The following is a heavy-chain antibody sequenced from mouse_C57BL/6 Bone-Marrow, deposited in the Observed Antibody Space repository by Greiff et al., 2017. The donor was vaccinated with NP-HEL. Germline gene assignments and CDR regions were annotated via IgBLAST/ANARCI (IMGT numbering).Heavy chain of an antibody. CDR2: IYPRSGNT. J-gene: IGHJ4*01. Sequence: QVQLQQSGAELARPGASVKLSCKASGYTFTSYGISWVKQRTGQGLEWIGEIYPRSGNTYYNEKFKGKATPTADKSSSTAYMELRSLTSEDSEVCICARRRLYAMDYWGQGTSVTVSS. V-gene: IGHV1-81*01. CDR3: ARRRLYAMDY. D-gene: IGHD1-1*01. CDR1: GYTFTSYG.